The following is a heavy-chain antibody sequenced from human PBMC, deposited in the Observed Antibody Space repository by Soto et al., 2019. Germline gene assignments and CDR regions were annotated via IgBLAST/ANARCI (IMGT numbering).Heavy chain of an antibody. D-gene: IGHD6-13*01. CDR3: ASQGIAAAEDWFDP. V-gene: IGHV4-59*08. Sequence: PSETLSLTCTVSGGSISSYYWSWIRQPPGKGLEWIGYIYYSGSTNYNPSLKSRVTISVDTSKNQFSLKLSSVTAADTAVYYCASQGIAAAEDWFDPWVQGTLVTVSS. J-gene: IGHJ5*02. CDR2: IYYSGST. CDR1: GGSISSYY.